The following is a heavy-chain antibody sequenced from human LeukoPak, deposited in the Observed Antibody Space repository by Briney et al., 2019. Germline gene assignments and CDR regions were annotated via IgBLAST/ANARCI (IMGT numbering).Heavy chain of an antibody. CDR2: ISYDGSNK. Sequence: PGGSLRLSCAASGFTFSSYAMHWVRQAPGKGLEWVAVISYDGSNKYYADSVKGRFTISRDNSKNTLYLQMNSLRAEDTAVYYCAKGIGAFAAAFDIWGQGTMVTVSS. V-gene: IGHV3-30*04. CDR1: GFTFSSYA. CDR3: AKGIGAFAAAFDI. D-gene: IGHD3-16*01. J-gene: IGHJ3*02.